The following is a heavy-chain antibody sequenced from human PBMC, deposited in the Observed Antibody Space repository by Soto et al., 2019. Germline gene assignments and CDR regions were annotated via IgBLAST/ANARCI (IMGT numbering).Heavy chain of an antibody. J-gene: IGHJ5*02. V-gene: IGHV4-39*01. CDR2: IYYSGST. CDR3: ARHPSDFWFDP. Sequence: QLQLQESGPGLVKPSETLSLTCTVSGGSISSSSYFWGWIRQPPGKGLEWIGSIYYSGSTYYNPSPKSRDTVSVDTPTTPSPLKLSSVTAADTAVYYCARHPSDFWFDPWGQGTLVTVSS. D-gene: IGHD2-21*02. CDR1: GGSISSSSYF.